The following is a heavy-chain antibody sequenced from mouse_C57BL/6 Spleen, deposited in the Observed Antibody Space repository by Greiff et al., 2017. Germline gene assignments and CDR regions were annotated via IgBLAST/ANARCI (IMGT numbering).Heavy chain of an antibody. J-gene: IGHJ4*01. Sequence: VQLQQPGAELVKPGASVKLSCKASGYTFTSYWMHWVKQRPGQGLEWIGMIHPNSGSTNYNEKFKSKATLTVDKSSSTAYMQLSSLTSEDSAVYYCARLGITTVYAMDYWGQGTSVTVSS. CDR1: GYTFTSYW. D-gene: IGHD1-1*01. CDR2: IHPNSGST. CDR3: ARLGITTVYAMDY. V-gene: IGHV1-64*01.